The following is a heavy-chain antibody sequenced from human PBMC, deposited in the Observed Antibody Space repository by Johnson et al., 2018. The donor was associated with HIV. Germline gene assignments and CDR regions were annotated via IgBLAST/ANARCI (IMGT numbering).Heavy chain of an antibody. CDR3: ARFEAFITTHRVVGEAFDI. J-gene: IGHJ3*02. CDR1: GFTFSSYG. CDR2: IRYDGSNK. D-gene: IGHD3-10*01. Sequence: VQLVESGGGLVQSGGSLRLSCAASGFTFSSYGMHWVRQAPGKGLEWVAFIRYDGSNKYYADSVKGRFTISRDNAMNSLYLQMDSLRAEDTAVYYCARFEAFITTHRVVGEAFDIWGQGTMVTVSS. V-gene: IGHV3-30*02.